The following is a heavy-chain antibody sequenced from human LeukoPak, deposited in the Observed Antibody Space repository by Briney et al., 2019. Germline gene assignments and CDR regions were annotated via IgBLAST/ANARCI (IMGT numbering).Heavy chain of an antibody. Sequence: GGSLRLPCTASGFTFGDYAMSWFRQAPGKGLEWVGFIRSKAYGGTTECAASVKGRFTISRDDSKSIAYLQMNSLKTEDTAVYYCTRVSGSYPDTRYFDYWGQGTLVTVSS. CDR2: IRSKAYGGTT. CDR3: TRVSGSYPDTRYFDY. V-gene: IGHV3-49*03. J-gene: IGHJ4*02. D-gene: IGHD1-26*01. CDR1: GFTFGDYA.